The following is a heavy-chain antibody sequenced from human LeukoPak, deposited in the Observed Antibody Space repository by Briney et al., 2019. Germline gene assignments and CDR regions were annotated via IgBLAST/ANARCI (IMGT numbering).Heavy chain of an antibody. CDR1: GGSISSSSYY. D-gene: IGHD2-2*01. CDR3: ARRTKLGYCSSTSCPYAFDI. V-gene: IGHV4-39*01. CDR2: IYYSGST. Sequence: PSETLSLTCTVSGGSISSSSYYWGWIRQPPGKGLEWIGSIYYSGSTYYNPSLKSRVTISVDTSKNQFSLKPSSVTAADTAVYYCARRTKLGYCSSTSCPYAFDIWGQGTMVTVSS. J-gene: IGHJ3*02.